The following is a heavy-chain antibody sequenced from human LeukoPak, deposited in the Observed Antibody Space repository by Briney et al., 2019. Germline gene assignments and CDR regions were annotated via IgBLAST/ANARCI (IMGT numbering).Heavy chain of an antibody. V-gene: IGHV3-74*01. CDR2: VYGDGYSI. Sequence: GGALRVSCAASGFSFCSYAIYWVCEAPGKGLVWVARVYGDGYSISYADSVRGRFTISRDNAKNTLYLHINSLRDEDTGLYYCLTAQVGAPTDFWGQGTRVTVSS. CDR3: LTAQVGAPTDF. D-gene: IGHD1-26*01. J-gene: IGHJ4*02. CDR1: GFSFCSYA.